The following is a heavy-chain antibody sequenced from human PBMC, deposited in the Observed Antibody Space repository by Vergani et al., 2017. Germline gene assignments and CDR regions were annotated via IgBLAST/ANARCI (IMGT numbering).Heavy chain of an antibody. Sequence: EVQLLESGGGLVQPGGSLRLSCAASGFSFSSYAMTWVRQAPGKGLEWVSGISSSGGGTSYVDSVKGRFTISRDNSKNTLYLQMNSLRAEDTAVYYCARADIAAAGTTFFDYWGQGTLVTVSS. CDR3: ARADIAAAGTTFFDY. J-gene: IGHJ4*02. CDR1: GFSFSSYA. D-gene: IGHD6-13*01. V-gene: IGHV3-23*01. CDR2: ISSSGGGT.